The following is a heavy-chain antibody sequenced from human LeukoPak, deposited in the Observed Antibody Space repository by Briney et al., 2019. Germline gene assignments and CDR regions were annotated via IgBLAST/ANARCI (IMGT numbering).Heavy chain of an antibody. CDR1: GGIFSSYA. D-gene: IGHD6-6*01. Sequence: SVKVSCKASGGIFSSYAISWVRQAPGQGLEWMGGIIPIFGTANYAQKFQGRVTITTDESTSTAYMELSSLRSEDTAVYYCARFSSSPKGGYYFDYWGQGTLVTVSS. J-gene: IGHJ4*02. CDR2: IIPIFGTA. V-gene: IGHV1-69*05. CDR3: ARFSSSPKGGYYFDY.